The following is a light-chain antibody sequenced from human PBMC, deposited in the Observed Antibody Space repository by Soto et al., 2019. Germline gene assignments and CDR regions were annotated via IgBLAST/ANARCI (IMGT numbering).Light chain of an antibody. V-gene: IGKV3D-15*01. J-gene: IGKJ5*01. Sequence: EIVLTQSPATLSLSPGERATLSCRATQSVSTYLAWYQQKPGRAPRLLIYGASSRASGIPDRFSGSGSGTEFILTISSLQSEDFGVYYCQQYNNWPPITFGQGTRLEIK. CDR2: GAS. CDR1: QSVSTY. CDR3: QQYNNWPPIT.